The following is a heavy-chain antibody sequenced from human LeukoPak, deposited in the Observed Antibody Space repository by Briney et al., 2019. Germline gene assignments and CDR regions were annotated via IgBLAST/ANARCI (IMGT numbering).Heavy chain of an antibody. CDR2: TNHSGST. Sequence: SETLSLTCTVSGGSISSSSYYWGWIRQPPGKGLEWIGETNHSGSTNYNPSLKSRVAISVDTSKNQFSLKLSSVTAADTAVYYCARVPSRYCSGGSCPRGGYYYYMDVWGKGTTVTVSS. CDR1: GGSISSSSYY. V-gene: IGHV4-39*07. J-gene: IGHJ6*03. D-gene: IGHD2-15*01. CDR3: ARVPSRYCSGGSCPRGGYYYYMDV.